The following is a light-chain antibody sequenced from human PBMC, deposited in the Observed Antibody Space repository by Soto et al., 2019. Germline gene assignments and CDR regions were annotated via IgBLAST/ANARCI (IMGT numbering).Light chain of an antibody. CDR1: SSDVGAYNF. CDR2: EVS. J-gene: IGLJ1*01. CDR3: CSYAGTSTFVV. V-gene: IGLV2-23*02. Sequence: QSVLTQPASVSGSPGQSITISCTGTSSDVGAYNFVSWYQQHPGKAPKLMIYEVSKRPSGVSDRFSGSKSGNTASLTISGLQAEDETDYYCCSYAGTSTFVVFGTGTKVTVL.